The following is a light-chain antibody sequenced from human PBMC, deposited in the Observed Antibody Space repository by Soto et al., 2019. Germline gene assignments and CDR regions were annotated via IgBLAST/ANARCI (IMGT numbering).Light chain of an antibody. V-gene: IGKV3-15*01. CDR2: RAS. J-gene: IGKJ2*01. CDR3: QQYSTWPPRYT. Sequence: EIVMTQSPATLSVPPGGRATLSWRASQSVSSYLAWYQQRPGQPPRLLIYRASTRATGIPARFSGSGSGTEFSLTISSLQSEDFAVYYCQQYSTWPPRYTFGQGTKLEI. CDR1: QSVSSY.